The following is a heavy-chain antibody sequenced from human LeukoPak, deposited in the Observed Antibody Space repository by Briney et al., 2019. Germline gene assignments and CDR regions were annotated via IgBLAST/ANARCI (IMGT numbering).Heavy chain of an antibody. V-gene: IGHV3-30*04. CDR3: ARDQTRLSGYYPDY. D-gene: IGHD3-22*01. J-gene: IGHJ4*02. Sequence: GGSLRLSCAASGFTFSSYAMHWVRQAPGKGLEWVAVISYDGSNKYYADSVKGRFTISRDNSKNTLYLQMNSLRAEDTAVYYCARDQTRLSGYYPDYWGQGTLVTVSS. CDR1: GFTFSSYA. CDR2: ISYDGSNK.